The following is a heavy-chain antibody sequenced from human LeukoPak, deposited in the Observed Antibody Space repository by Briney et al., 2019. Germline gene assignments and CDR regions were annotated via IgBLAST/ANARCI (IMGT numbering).Heavy chain of an antibody. CDR2: IKSKTDGGTT. J-gene: IGHJ4*02. CDR1: GFTFSNAW. D-gene: IGHD3-10*01. V-gene: IGHV3-15*01. Sequence: PGGSLRLSCAASGFTFSNAWMSWVRPAPGKGLEWVCRIKSKTDGGTTDYAAPVKGRLTISRDDSKNTLYLQMNSLKTEDTAVYYCTTGLWFGELFLDYWGQGTLVTVSS. CDR3: TTGLWFGELFLDY.